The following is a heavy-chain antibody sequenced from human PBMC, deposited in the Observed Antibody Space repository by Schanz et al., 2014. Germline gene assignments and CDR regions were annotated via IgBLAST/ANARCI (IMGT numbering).Heavy chain of an antibody. J-gene: IGHJ6*03. CDR3: ARDGDRFYHNYYMDV. CDR2: ISGSGGST. V-gene: IGHV3-23*04. CDR1: GFTFTTHS. D-gene: IGHD4-17*01. Sequence: EGQLAESGGGLVQPGGSLRLSCAASGFTFTTHSMTWVRQAPGKGLEWVSGISGSGGSTYYADSVKGRFTISRVNSKNTLYLRMKGLRAEDTAVYYCARDGDRFYHNYYMDVWGKGTTVTVSS.